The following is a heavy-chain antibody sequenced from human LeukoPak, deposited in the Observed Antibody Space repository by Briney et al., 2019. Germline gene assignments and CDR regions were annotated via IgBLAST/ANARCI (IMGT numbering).Heavy chain of an antibody. V-gene: IGHV3-21*01. D-gene: IGHD6-13*01. J-gene: IGHJ4*02. Sequence: GGSLRLSCAASGFTFFNYSMNWVRQAPGKGLEWVSSISCSSDFIYYADSLKGRFTISRDNAKNSLYLQMNSLRAEDTAVYYCARDLGGGSSSLFGYWGQGTLVTVSS. CDR2: ISCSSDFI. CDR3: ARDLGGGSSSLFGY. CDR1: GFTFFNYS.